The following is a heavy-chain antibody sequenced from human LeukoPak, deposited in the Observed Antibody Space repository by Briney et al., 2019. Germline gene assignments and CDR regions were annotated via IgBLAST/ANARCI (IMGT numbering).Heavy chain of an antibody. Sequence: RASVKVSCKASGYTFTSYGISWVRQAPGQGLEWMGWISAYNGNTNYAQKLQGRVTMTTDTSTSTAYMELRSLRSDDTAVYYCARESGLEWLLYRYNYYYGMDVWGQGTTVTVSS. D-gene: IGHD3-3*01. V-gene: IGHV1-18*01. J-gene: IGHJ6*02. CDR3: ARESGLEWLLYRYNYYYGMDV. CDR1: GYTFTSYG. CDR2: ISAYNGNT.